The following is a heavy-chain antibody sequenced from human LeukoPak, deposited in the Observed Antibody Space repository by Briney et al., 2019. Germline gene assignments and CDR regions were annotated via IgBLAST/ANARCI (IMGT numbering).Heavy chain of an antibody. V-gene: IGHV4-34*01. CDR3: AASLWFGIYPDY. D-gene: IGHD3-10*01. CDR1: SGSFSGYY. Sequence: SETLSLTCAVYSGSFSGYYWTWFRQPPGKGLEWIGEFNHNWGAKYNPSLKSRVTISVDTSKNHLSLSLNSVTAADTAVYYCAASLWFGIYPDYWGQGSLVTVSS. J-gene: IGHJ4*02. CDR2: FNHNWGA.